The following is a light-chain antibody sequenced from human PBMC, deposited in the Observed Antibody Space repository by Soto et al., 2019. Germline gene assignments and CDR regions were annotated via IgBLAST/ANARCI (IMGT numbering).Light chain of an antibody. Sequence: EIVLTQSPGTLSLSPGERATLSCRASQSVGTYLAWYQQKPGQAPRLLINDASNRATGIPARFSGSGSGTDFTLTISSLEPEDFAVYYCQQGTDWPPGTFGQGTKVEIK. CDR3: QQGTDWPPGT. CDR1: QSVGTY. CDR2: DAS. V-gene: IGKV3-11*01. J-gene: IGKJ1*01.